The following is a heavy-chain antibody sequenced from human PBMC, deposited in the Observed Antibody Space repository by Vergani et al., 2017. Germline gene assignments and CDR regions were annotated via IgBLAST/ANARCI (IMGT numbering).Heavy chain of an antibody. Sequence: QVQLQESGPGLVKPSETLSLTCTVSGGSISSYYWSWIRQPPGKGLVWIGYIYYSGSINYNPSLKSRVTISVDTSKNQFSLKLSSVTAADTAVYYCARVSYCYYMDVWGKGTTVTVSS. CDR1: GGSISSYY. V-gene: IGHV4-59*01. CDR2: IYYSGSI. J-gene: IGHJ6*03. D-gene: IGHD2/OR15-2a*01. CDR3: ARVSYCYYMDV.